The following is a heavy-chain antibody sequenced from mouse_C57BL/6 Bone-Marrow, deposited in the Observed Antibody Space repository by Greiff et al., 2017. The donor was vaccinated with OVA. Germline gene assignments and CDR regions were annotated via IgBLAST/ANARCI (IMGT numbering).Heavy chain of an antibody. Sequence: QVQLQQSGAELVKPGASVKLSCKASGYTFTSYWMQWVKQRPGQGLEWIGKIDPSDSYTNYNQKFKGKATLTVDTSSSTAYMQLSSLTSEDSAVYYCARDSYYVGYFDYWGQGTTLTVSS. CDR3: ARDSYYVGYFDY. V-gene: IGHV1-50*01. CDR2: IDPSDSYT. J-gene: IGHJ2*01. D-gene: IGHD2-12*01. CDR1: GYTFTSYW.